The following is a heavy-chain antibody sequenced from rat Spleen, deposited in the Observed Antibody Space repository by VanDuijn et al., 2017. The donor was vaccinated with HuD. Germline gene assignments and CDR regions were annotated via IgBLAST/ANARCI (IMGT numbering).Heavy chain of an antibody. V-gene: IGHV5S13*01. J-gene: IGHJ4*01. Sequence: EVQLVESGGGLVQPGRSLKLSCSVSGFTFSAYGMAWVRQTPTKGLQWVASINPGGENTYYRDSVKGRFTISRDNAKNTQYLQMDSLRSEDTATYYCARGYVMDAWGQGASVTVSS. CDR2: INPGGENT. CDR1: GFTFSAYG. CDR3: ARGYVMDA.